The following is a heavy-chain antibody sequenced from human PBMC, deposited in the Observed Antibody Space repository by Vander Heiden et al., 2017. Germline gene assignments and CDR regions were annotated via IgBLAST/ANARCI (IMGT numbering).Heavy chain of an antibody. D-gene: IGHD3-10*01. CDR2: ISGSGGST. Sequence: EVQLLGSGGGLVQPAGSLRLPCAASGFTFSSYAMGWVRQAQGKGLEWGSGISGSGGSTYYGDTVKGRFTISRDNSKNTLYLQMNSLRAEDTAVYYCAKDLRVRGVIITHDAFDIWGQGTMVTVSS. V-gene: IGHV3-23*01. CDR3: AKDLRVRGVIITHDAFDI. CDR1: GFTFSSYA. J-gene: IGHJ3*02.